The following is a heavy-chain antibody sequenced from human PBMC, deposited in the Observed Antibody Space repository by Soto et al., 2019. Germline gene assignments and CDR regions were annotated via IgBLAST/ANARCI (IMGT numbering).Heavy chain of an antibody. V-gene: IGHV1-18*01. D-gene: IGHD1-1*01. CDR3: ARGRYGDY. CDR1: GYTFTSYG. CDR2: ISAHNGNT. Sequence: QVHLVQSGAEVKKPGASVKVSCKASGYTFTSYGITWVRQAPGQGLEWMGWISAHNGNTNYAQKLQGRVTVTRDTSTSKAYMELRSQRSDDTGVNYSARGRYGDYWGQGALVTVSS. J-gene: IGHJ4*02.